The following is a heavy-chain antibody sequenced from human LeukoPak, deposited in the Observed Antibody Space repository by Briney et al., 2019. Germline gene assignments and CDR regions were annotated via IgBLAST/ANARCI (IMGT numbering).Heavy chain of an antibody. J-gene: IGHJ5*02. CDR3: ARDLVHHRLLATGYNWFDP. CDR1: GYTFTGYY. CDR2: INPNSGGT. V-gene: IGHV1-2*02. D-gene: IGHD3-9*01. Sequence: ASVKVSCKASGYTFTGYYMHWVRQAPGQGLEWMGWINPNSGGTNFAQKLQGRVTMTTDTSTTTAYMELRSLRSDDTAVYYCARDLVHHRLLATGYNWFDPWGQGTQVTVSS.